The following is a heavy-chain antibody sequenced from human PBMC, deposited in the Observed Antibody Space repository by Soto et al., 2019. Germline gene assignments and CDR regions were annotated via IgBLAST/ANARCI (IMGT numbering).Heavy chain of an antibody. J-gene: IGHJ6*02. CDR2: IYYSGST. V-gene: IGHV4-39*01. CDR3: ARRGLIWFGTGHMDV. CDR1: GGSISSGSYF. Sequence: PSETLSLTCTVSGGSISSGSYFWGWIPQPPGKGLEWIGSIYYSGSTYYNPSLKSRVTISVDTSKNQFSLKLSSVTAADTAVYYCARRGLIWFGTGHMDVWGQGTTVTVSS. D-gene: IGHD3-10*01.